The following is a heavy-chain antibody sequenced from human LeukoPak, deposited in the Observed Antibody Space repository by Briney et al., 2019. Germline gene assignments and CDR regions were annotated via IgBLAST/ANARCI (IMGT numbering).Heavy chain of an antibody. CDR1: GFPFSSYA. Sequence: PGGSLRLSCAASGFPFSSYAMSWVRQPPGKGLECVSTISDSFRITDDADSVKGRFTISRDNSKNTLYLQMNSLRAEDTAVYYCAKDLLAYCGGDCANYFDYWGQGTLVTVSS. D-gene: IGHD2-21*02. V-gene: IGHV3-23*01. CDR2: ISDSFRIT. CDR3: AKDLLAYCGGDCANYFDY. J-gene: IGHJ4*02.